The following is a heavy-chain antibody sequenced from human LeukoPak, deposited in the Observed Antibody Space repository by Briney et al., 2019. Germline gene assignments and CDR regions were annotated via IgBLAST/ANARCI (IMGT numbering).Heavy chain of an antibody. Sequence: GGSLRLSCAASGFTFSSYVMSWVRRAPGKGLEWVANIKQDGSEKNYVDSVKGRFTISRDNAKNSLYLQMNNLRVEDTAMYYCAGGTGFIIKDWGQGTLVTVSS. D-gene: IGHD3-9*01. J-gene: IGHJ4*02. V-gene: IGHV3-7*03. CDR1: GFTFSSYV. CDR3: AGGTGFIIKD. CDR2: IKQDGSEK.